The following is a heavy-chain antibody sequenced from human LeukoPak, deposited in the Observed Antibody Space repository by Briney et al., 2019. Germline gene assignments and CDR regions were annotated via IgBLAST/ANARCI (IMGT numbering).Heavy chain of an antibody. CDR3: ANQGWFGEIPLDY. CDR2: ISGSGGST. D-gene: IGHD3-10*01. Sequence: GGSLGLSCAASGFTFSSYAMSWVRQAPGKGLEWVSAISGSGGSTYYADSVKGRFTISRDNSKNTLYLQMNSLRAEDTAVYYCANQGWFGEIPLDYWGQGTLVTVSS. J-gene: IGHJ4*02. V-gene: IGHV3-23*01. CDR1: GFTFSSYA.